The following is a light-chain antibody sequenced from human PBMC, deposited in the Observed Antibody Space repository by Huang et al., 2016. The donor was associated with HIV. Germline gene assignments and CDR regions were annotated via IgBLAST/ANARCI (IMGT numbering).Light chain of an antibody. V-gene: IGKV3-20*01. CDR1: QNVSSRY. CDR3: QQYGSSFT. Sequence: EIVLTQSPGTLSLSPGERATLSCRASQNVSSRYLAWDQKKPGQALRLLIYGASTRATGIPDRLSGSGSGTDFTLTISRLEPEDFAVYYCQQYGSSFTFGPGTKVDIK. J-gene: IGKJ3*01. CDR2: GAS.